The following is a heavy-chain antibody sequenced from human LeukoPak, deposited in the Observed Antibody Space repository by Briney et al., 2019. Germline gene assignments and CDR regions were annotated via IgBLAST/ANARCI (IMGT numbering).Heavy chain of an antibody. Sequence: SQTLSLTCTVSGGSISSGGYYWSWIRQPPGKGLEWIGYIYYSGSTNYNPSLKSRVTISVDTSKNQFSLKLSSVTAADTAVYYCARTYASYYYYGMDVWGQGTTVTVSS. CDR2: IYYSGST. V-gene: IGHV4-61*08. CDR3: ARTYASYYYYGMDV. J-gene: IGHJ6*02. CDR1: GGSISSGGYY.